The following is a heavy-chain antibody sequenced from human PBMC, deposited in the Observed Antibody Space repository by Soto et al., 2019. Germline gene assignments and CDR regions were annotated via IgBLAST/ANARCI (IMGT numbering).Heavy chain of an antibody. D-gene: IGHD2-21*02. J-gene: IGHJ4*02. CDR2: ISNSGRDT. CDR1: GFTFSNFA. V-gene: IGHV3-23*01. Sequence: GGSLRLSCAASGFTFSNFAMTWVRQAPGKGLEWVSGISNSGRDTYYADSVRGRFTVSRDNSRNILFLQMNSLSAEDTAVYYCAKDLMFCGGACYSTSQLHYWGQGALVTVSS. CDR3: AKDLMFCGGACYSTSQLHY.